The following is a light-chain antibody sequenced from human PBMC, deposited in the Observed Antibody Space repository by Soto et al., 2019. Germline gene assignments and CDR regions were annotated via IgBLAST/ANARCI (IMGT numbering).Light chain of an antibody. J-gene: IGKJ2*01. CDR1: QSLLHNNGHNF. Sequence: DIVMTQSPLSLPVTPGEPASISCRSSQSLLHNNGHNFLDWYLQKPGQSPELLIYLGSNRASGVSDRFSGSGSGTDCTLKIRRVEAEDVGVYYCMHSLQTPYTCGQGTKLEIK. CDR3: MHSLQTPYT. CDR2: LGS. V-gene: IGKV2-28*01.